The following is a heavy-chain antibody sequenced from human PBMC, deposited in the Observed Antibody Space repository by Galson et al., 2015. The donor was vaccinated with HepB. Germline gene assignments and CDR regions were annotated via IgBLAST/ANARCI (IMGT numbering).Heavy chain of an antibody. D-gene: IGHD2-15*01. J-gene: IGHJ4*02. CDR1: GYTFTGYY. V-gene: IGHV1-2*06. CDR2: INPNSGGT. Sequence: SVKVSCKASGYTFTGYYMHWVRQAPGQGLEWMGRINPNSGGTNYAQKFQGRVTMTRDTSISTAYMELSRLRSDDTAVYYCARVFGDVVVVAENWGQGTLVTVSS. CDR3: ARVFGDVVVVAEN.